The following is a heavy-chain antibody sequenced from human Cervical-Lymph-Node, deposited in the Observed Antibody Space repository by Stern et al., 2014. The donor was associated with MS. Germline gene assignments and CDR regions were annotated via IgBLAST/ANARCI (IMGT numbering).Heavy chain of an antibody. CDR3: ARAFGGNSGGVDY. CDR2: IWYDGSNK. CDR1: GFTFSSYG. V-gene: IGHV3-33*01. Sequence: QVQLVQSGGGVVQPGGSLRLSCAASGFTFSSYGMHWVRQAPGKGLEWVAVIWYDGSNKYYADSVKGRFTISRDNSKNTLYLQMNSLRAEDTAVYYCARAFGGNSGGVDYWGQGTLVTVSS. D-gene: IGHD4-23*01. J-gene: IGHJ4*02.